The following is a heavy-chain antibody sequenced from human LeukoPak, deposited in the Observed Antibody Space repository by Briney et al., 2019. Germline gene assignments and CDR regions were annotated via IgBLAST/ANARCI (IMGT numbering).Heavy chain of an antibody. CDR2: IYYDGST. Sequence: SETLSLTCSVSGGSIISSGYSWGWVRQPPGKGLEWIGSIYYDGSTYYNPSLKSRVTISRDTSKNQFSLKLSSVTAADTAVYYCARGRYCSADICSGGDAFDIWGQGTMVSVSS. J-gene: IGHJ3*02. V-gene: IGHV4-39*07. D-gene: IGHD2-15*01. CDR1: GGSIISSGYS. CDR3: ARGRYCSADICSGGDAFDI.